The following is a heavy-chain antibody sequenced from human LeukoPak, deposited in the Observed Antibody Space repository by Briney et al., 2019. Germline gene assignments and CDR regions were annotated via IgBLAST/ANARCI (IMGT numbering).Heavy chain of an antibody. CDR2: IYYSGST. CDR3: ARDGRLGDYFYMDV. CDR1: GGSFSGYY. J-gene: IGHJ6*03. V-gene: IGHV4-59*01. Sequence: SETLSLTCAVYGGSFSGYYWSWIRQPPGKGLEWIGYIYYSGSTNYNPSLRSRVTISIDTSKNHFSLKLSSVTAADTALYYCARDGRLGDYFYMDVWGKGTTVTVSS. D-gene: IGHD7-27*01.